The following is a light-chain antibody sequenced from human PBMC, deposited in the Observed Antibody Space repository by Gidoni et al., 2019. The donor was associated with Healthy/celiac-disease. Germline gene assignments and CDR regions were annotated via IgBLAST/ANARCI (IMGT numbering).Light chain of an antibody. CDR1: QSVSSN. CDR3: QQYNNWPWT. V-gene: IGKV3-15*01. J-gene: IGKJ1*01. CDR2: GAS. Sequence: IVITQAPATLSVSPGERATLSCRASQSVSSNLAWYQQKPGQAPRLLIYGASTRDTGIPARFSGSGSGTEFTLTISSLQSEDFAVYYCQQYNNWPWTFGQGTKVEIK.